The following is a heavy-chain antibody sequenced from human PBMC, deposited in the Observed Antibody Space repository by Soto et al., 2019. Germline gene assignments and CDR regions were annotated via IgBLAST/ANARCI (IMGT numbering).Heavy chain of an antibody. CDR3: ARHRSSTYQLLWYYYYYMDV. V-gene: IGHV4-59*08. CDR2: IYYSGST. D-gene: IGHD2-2*01. Sequence: QVQLQESGPGLLKPSETLSLTCTVSGGSISSYYWSWIRQPPGKGLEWIGYIYYSGSTNYNPSLKSRVTISVDTSKNQFSLKLSSVTAADTAVYYCARHRSSTYQLLWYYYYYMDVWGKGTTVTVSS. J-gene: IGHJ6*03. CDR1: GGSISSYY.